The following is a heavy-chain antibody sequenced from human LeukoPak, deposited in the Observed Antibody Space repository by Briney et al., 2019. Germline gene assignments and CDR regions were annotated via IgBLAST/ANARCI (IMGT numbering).Heavy chain of an antibody. V-gene: IGHV4-59*08. D-gene: IGHD1-26*01. J-gene: IGHJ4*02. CDR3: ARHESAVGALFY. Sequence: SETLSLTCTVSGGTISRYYWSWIRQSPGKGLEWIGYIYSSGSTNSNPSLKSRVTISVDTSRNQFSLNLRSVTAAATAVYYCARHESAVGALFYWGQGTLVTVSS. CDR2: IYSSGST. CDR1: GGTISRYY.